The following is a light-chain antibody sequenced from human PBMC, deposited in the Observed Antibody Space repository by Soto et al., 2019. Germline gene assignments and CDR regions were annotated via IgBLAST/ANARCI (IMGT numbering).Light chain of an antibody. CDR3: SSYAGSNKLV. CDR1: SSDVGGYNS. CDR2: EVY. J-gene: IGLJ2*01. Sequence: QSVLTQPASVSGSPGQSISISCTGTSSDVGGYNSVCWHQQHPGKAPKLMIYEVYNRPSGVSDRFSASKSGNTASLTISGLQADDEADYYCSSYAGSNKLVFGGGTKLTVL. V-gene: IGLV2-14*01.